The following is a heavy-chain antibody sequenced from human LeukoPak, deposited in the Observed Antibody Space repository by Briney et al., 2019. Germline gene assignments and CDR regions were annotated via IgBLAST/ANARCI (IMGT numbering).Heavy chain of an antibody. J-gene: IGHJ4*02. CDR1: GGSISSGDYY. D-gene: IGHD2/OR15-2a*01. Sequence: SETLSLTCTVSGGSISSGDYYWSWIRQPPGKGLEWIGYIYYSGSTYYNPSLRSRVTISVDTSKNQFSQKLSSVTAADTAVYYCARVSFSNYVDYWGQGTLVTVSS. CDR2: IYYSGST. V-gene: IGHV4-30-4*08. CDR3: ARVSFSNYVDY.